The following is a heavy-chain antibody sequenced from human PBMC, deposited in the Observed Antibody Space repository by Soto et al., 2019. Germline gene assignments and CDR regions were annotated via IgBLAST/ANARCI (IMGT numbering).Heavy chain of an antibody. CDR3: ARDARTTVTTRGVWYFDL. J-gene: IGHJ2*01. D-gene: IGHD4-17*01. CDR2: ISYHGSNK. V-gene: IGHV3-30-3*01. Sequence: PVGSLRLSCAASGFTFNNYAMHWVRQAPGRGLEWVALISYHGSNKYHADSVKGRFTISRDNSKNTLFLQMNSLRGEDTAVYYCARDARTTVTTRGVWYFDLWGRGTLVTVSS. CDR1: GFTFNNYA.